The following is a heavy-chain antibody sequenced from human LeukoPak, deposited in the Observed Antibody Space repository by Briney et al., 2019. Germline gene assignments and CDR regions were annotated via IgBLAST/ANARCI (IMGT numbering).Heavy chain of an antibody. CDR3: ARDRSSGWYLTPGFDP. CDR1: GFTFSSYS. V-gene: IGHV3-21*01. CDR2: ISISSSYI. J-gene: IGHJ5*02. Sequence: GSLRLSCAASGFTFSSYSMNWVRQAPGKGLEWVSSISISSSYIYYAASVKGRLTISRANAKNSLYLQMNSLRAEDTAVYYCARDRSSGWYLTPGFDPWGQGTLVTVSS. D-gene: IGHD6-19*01.